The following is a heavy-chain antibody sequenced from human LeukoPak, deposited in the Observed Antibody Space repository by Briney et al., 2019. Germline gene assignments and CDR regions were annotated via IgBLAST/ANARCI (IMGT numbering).Heavy chain of an antibody. J-gene: IGHJ4*02. CDR1: GFTFSSYS. D-gene: IGHD6-13*01. CDR2: ISSSSSYI. V-gene: IGHV3-21*01. CDR3: ARDLGIAAAGLDY. Sequence: GGSLRLSCAASGFTFSSYSINWVRQAPGRGLEWVSSISSSSSYIYYADSVKGRFTISRDNGKNSMYLQMNSLRAEDTAVYYCARDLGIAAAGLDYWGQGTLVTVSS.